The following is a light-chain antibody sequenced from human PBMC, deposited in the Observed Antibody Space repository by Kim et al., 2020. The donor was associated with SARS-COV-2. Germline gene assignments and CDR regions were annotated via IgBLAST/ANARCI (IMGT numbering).Light chain of an antibody. V-gene: IGKV1-9*01. J-gene: IGKJ1*01. Sequence: DIQLTQSPSFLSASAGDRVSITCRASQDISNHLAWYQQKAGKAPELLMYAASTLKSGAPSRFSGSGSGTEFTLTIGSLQPEDFATYFCLQLNAYPRTFGQGTKVDIK. CDR3: LQLNAYPRT. CDR1: QDISNH. CDR2: AAS.